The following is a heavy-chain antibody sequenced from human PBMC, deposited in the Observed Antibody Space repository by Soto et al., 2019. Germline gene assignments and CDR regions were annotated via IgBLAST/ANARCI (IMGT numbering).Heavy chain of an antibody. CDR1: GASFSGYY. J-gene: IGHJ5*02. Sequence: ETLCLSCAVYGASFSGYYWSWIRQPPGKGLEWIGEINHSGSTNYNPSLKSRVTISVDTSKNQFSLKLSSVTAADTAVYYCARRITIFGVVIIHNWFDPWGQGTRVTVS. CDR2: INHSGST. D-gene: IGHD3-3*01. V-gene: IGHV4-34*01. CDR3: ARRITIFGVVIIHNWFDP.